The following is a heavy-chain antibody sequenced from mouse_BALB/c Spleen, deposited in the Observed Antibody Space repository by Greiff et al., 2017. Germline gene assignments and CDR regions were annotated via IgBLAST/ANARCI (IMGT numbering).Heavy chain of an antibody. CDR3: ARALTGTGAMDY. CDR1: GFTFSDYG. V-gene: IGHV5-15*02. J-gene: IGHJ4*01. CDR2: ISNLAYSI. D-gene: IGHD4-1*01. Sequence: EVQGVESGGGLVQPGGSRKLSCAASGFTFSDYGMAWVRQAPGKGPEWVAFISNLAYSIYYADTVTGRFTISRENAKNTLYLKMSSLRSEDTAMYYCARALTGTGAMDYWGQGTSVTVSS.